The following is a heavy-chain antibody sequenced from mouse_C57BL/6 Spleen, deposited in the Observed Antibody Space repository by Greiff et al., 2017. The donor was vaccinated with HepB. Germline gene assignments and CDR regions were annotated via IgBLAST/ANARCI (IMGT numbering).Heavy chain of an antibody. CDR1: GFSLTSYA. Sequence: QVQLKQSGPGLVAPSQSLSITCTVSGFSLTSYAISWVRQPPGKGLEWLGVIWTGGGTNYNSALKSRLSISKDNAKSQVFLKMNSLQTDDTARYYCARTTTVVGRGAMDYWGQGTSVTVSS. J-gene: IGHJ4*01. V-gene: IGHV2-9-1*01. D-gene: IGHD1-1*01. CDR3: ARTTTVVGRGAMDY. CDR2: IWTGGGT.